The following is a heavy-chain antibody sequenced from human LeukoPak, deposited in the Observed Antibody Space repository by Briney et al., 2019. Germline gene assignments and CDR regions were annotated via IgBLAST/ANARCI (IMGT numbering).Heavy chain of an antibody. V-gene: IGHV5-51*01. CDR3: ARGWAYCGGDCFSDAFDI. CDR2: IYPGDSDT. Sequence: GESLKISCKGSGYSFTSYWIGWVRQMPGKGLEWMGIIYPGDSDTRYSPSFQGQVTISADKSISTAYLQWSSLKALDTAMYYCARGWAYCGGDCFSDAFDIWGQGTMVTVSS. J-gene: IGHJ3*02. D-gene: IGHD2-21*02. CDR1: GYSFTSYW.